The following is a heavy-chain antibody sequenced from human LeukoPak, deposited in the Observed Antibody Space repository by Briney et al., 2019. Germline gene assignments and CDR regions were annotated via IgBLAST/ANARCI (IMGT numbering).Heavy chain of an antibody. J-gene: IGHJ1*01. D-gene: IGHD2-8*01. CDR3: ARESYAISGHRYFQD. CDR1: GGSINSGGYY. CDR2: IYYREST. V-gene: IGHV4-31*03. Sequence: PSETLSLTCTVSGGSINSGGYYWSWIGQHPGKGLEWIGYIYYRESTYYNPSLESRVTISTDTSRNQFSLTLSSVTAADTAVYYCARESYAISGHRYFQDWGQGTLVTVSS.